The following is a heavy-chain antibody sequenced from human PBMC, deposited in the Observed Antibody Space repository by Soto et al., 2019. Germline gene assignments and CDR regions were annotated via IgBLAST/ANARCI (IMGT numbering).Heavy chain of an antibody. CDR3: AIKVSYDILTGSYYYYYMDV. D-gene: IGHD3-9*01. J-gene: IGHJ6*03. V-gene: IGHV1-69*13. CDR1: GGTFSSYA. Sequence: ASVKVSCKASGGTFSSYAISWVRQAPGQGLEWMGGIIPIFGTANYAQKFQGRVTITADESTSTAYMELSSLRSEDTAVYYCAIKVSYDILTGSYYYYYMDVWGKGTTVTVSS. CDR2: IIPIFGTA.